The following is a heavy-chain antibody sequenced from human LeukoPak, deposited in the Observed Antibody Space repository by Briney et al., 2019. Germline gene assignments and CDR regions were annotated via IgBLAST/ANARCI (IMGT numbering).Heavy chain of an antibody. Sequence: SVKVSCKASGGTFSSYAISWVRQAPGQGLEWMGRIIPILGIANYAQKFQGRVTITADKSTSTAYMELSSLRSEDTAVYYCVRDFSPRMSPATYWGQGTLVTVSS. CDR3: VRDFSPRMSPATY. J-gene: IGHJ4*02. CDR1: GGTFSSYA. V-gene: IGHV1-69*04. D-gene: IGHD3-3*01. CDR2: IIPILGIA.